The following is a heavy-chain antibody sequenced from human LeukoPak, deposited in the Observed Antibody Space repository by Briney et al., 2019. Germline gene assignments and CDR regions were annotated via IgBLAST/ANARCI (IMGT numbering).Heavy chain of an antibody. Sequence: SETLSLTCTVSGGSINNYYWSWIRQPAGQGQERIGRIYTRWSTNYNPSLKSRVNMSVDTSKNQFSLKLSSVTAADTAVYYCARGRYCSADICSGGDAFDIWGQGTMVSVSS. V-gene: IGHV4-4*07. CDR3: ARGRYCSADICSGGDAFDI. CDR2: IYTRWST. J-gene: IGHJ3*02. D-gene: IGHD2-15*01. CDR1: GGSINNYY.